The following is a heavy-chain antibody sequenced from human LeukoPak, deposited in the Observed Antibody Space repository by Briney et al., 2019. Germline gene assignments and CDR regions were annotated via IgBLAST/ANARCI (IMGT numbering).Heavy chain of an antibody. V-gene: IGHV3-21*01. D-gene: IGHD3-3*01. Sequence: GGSLRLSCAASGFTFSSYSTNWVRQAPGKGLEWVSSISSSSSYIYYADSVKGRFTISRDNAKNSLYLQMNSLRAEDTAVYYCARFRYYDFWSGLGYYFDYWGQGTLVTVSS. J-gene: IGHJ4*02. CDR2: ISSSSSYI. CDR1: GFTFSSYS. CDR3: ARFRYYDFWSGLGYYFDY.